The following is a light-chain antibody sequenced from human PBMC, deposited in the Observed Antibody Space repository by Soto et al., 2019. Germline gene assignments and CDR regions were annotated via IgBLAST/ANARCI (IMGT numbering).Light chain of an antibody. V-gene: IGLV1-47*01. CDR1: SSNIGSNY. J-gene: IGLJ1*01. CDR3: AAWDDSLSGPRYV. CDR2: RNN. Sequence: QSVLTRPPSASGTPGQRVTISCSGSSSNIGSNYVYWYQQLPGTAPKLLIYRNNQRPSGVPDRFSGSKSGTSASLAISGLRSEDEADYYCAAWDDSLSGPRYVFGTGTKVTVL.